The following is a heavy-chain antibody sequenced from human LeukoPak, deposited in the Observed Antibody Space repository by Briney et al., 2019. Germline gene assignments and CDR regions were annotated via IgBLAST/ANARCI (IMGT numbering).Heavy chain of an antibody. V-gene: IGHV3-23*01. CDR2: ISGSGVST. D-gene: IGHD3-10*01. CDR1: GFTFSGYA. Sequence: GGSLRLSCAASGFTFSGYAMSWVRQPPGKGLEWVSTISGSGVSTYYADSVKGRFTSSRHNSKNTLYLQMNNLRAEDTAVYYCAKESRYYYGSGSFSSQFDYWGQGNLVTVSS. J-gene: IGHJ4*02. CDR3: AKESRYYYGSGSFSSQFDY.